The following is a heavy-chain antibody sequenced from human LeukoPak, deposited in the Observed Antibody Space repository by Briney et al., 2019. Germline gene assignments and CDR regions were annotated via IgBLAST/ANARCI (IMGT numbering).Heavy chain of an antibody. V-gene: IGHV4-59*08. J-gene: IGHJ4*02. D-gene: IGHD6-13*01. Sequence: SSETLSLTCTVSGGSISSYYWSWIRQPPGKGLEWIGYIYYSGSTNYNPSLKSRVTISVDTSKNQFSLKLSSVTAADTAMYYCARGLIAAANYFDYWGQGTLVTVSS. CDR1: GGSISSYY. CDR3: ARGLIAAANYFDY. CDR2: IYYSGST.